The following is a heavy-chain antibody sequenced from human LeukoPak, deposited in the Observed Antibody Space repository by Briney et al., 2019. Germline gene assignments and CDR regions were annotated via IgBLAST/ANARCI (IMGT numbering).Heavy chain of an antibody. Sequence: SGGSLRLSCAASGFTFSGSAIHWVRQASGKGLEWVGRIGTTADNYATAYAASVKGRFTISRDDSKNTAYLQMNSLKTEDTAVYYCSGVVTTLYYWGQGTLVTVSS. V-gene: IGHV3-73*01. D-gene: IGHD2-21*02. J-gene: IGHJ4*02. CDR3: SGVVTTLYY. CDR1: GFTFSGSA. CDR2: IGTTADNYAT.